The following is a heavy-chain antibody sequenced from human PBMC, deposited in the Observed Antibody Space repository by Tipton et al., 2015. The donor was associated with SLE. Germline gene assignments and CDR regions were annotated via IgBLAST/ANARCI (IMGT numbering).Heavy chain of an antibody. CDR3: AGSVDISLHDS. CDR1: DYMFVAFY. CDR2: INPNGDGT. J-gene: IGHJ6*04. V-gene: IGHV1-2*06. D-gene: IGHD2-15*01. Sequence: QLVQSGPEVKKPGASVKVSCKASDYMFVAFYLHWVRQAPGQGLEWVRRINPNGDGTSYARKFQGRVTMTSDTSISTAYMELSSLTSDDPAGYCCAGSVDISLHDSRGTVSTVSVSS.